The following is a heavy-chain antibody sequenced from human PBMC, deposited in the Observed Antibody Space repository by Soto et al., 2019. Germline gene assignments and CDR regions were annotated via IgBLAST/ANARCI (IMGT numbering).Heavy chain of an antibody. J-gene: IGHJ6*02. V-gene: IGHV3-30-3*01. D-gene: IGHD3-22*01. Sequence: GGSLRLSCTASGFNFSDYVVHWVRQAPGRGLEWMAFISFDGSNEYYADFVKGRFTISRDNSKNMIYLQLNSLRADDAAVYFCAREGYYDSRGYPYGIDVWRQGTTVPVSS. CDR3: AREGYYDSRGYPYGIDV. CDR1: GFNFSDYV. CDR2: ISFDGSNE.